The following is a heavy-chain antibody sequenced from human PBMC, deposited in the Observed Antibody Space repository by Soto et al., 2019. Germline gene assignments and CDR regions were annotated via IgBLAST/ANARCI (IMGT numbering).Heavy chain of an antibody. V-gene: IGHV1-69*13. CDR3: ARYLGQRLVSLYGMDV. J-gene: IGHJ6*02. CDR1: GGTFSSYA. D-gene: IGHD6-13*01. Sequence: SVKVSCKASGGTFSSYAISWVRQAPGQGLEWMGGIIPIFGTANYAQKFQGRVTITADESTSTAYMELSSLRSEDTAVYYCARYLGQRLVSLYGMDVWGQGTTVTVSS. CDR2: IIPIFGTA.